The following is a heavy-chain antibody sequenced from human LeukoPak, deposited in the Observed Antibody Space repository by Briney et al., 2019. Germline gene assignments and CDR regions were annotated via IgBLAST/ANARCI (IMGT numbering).Heavy chain of an antibody. CDR1: GGTFSSYA. J-gene: IGHJ4*02. V-gene: IGHV1-69*05. D-gene: IGHD3-22*01. CDR3: ASGYDSSGYYYGYFDY. CDR2: IIPIFGTA. Sequence: SVKVSCKASGGTFSSYAISWVRQAPGQGLEWMVRIIPIFGTANYAQKFQGRVTITTDACTSTAYMELSSLRSEDTAVYYCASGYDSSGYYYGYFDYWGQGTLVTVSS.